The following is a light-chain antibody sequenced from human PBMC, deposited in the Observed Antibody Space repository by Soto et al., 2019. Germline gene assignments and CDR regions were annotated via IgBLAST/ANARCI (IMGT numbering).Light chain of an antibody. CDR3: EQYNIWPPHRT. CDR2: GAS. J-gene: IGKJ1*01. V-gene: IGKV3-15*01. CDR1: QSVGSN. Sequence: EIVMTQSPATLSVSPGERATLSCRASQSVGSNLAWYQQKPGQVPRLLSYGASTRATGIPARFSGSGSGTECTLTINSLQSEDFAIYCCEQYNIWPPHRTFGQGTKVEIK.